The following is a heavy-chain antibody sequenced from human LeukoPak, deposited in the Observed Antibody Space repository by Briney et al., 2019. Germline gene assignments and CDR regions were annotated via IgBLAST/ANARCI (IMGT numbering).Heavy chain of an antibody. CDR2: ISGSGGST. J-gene: IGHJ4*02. CDR1: GFTFSSYA. D-gene: IGHD3-10*01. CDR3: ARDARDSLGYYYGSGSNY. V-gene: IGHV3-23*01. Sequence: PGGSLRLSCAASGFTFSSYAMSWVRQAPGKGLEWVSAISGSGGSTYYADSVKGRFTISRDNAKNSLYLQMNSLRAEDTAVYYCARDARDSLGYYYGSGSNYWGQGTLVTVSS.